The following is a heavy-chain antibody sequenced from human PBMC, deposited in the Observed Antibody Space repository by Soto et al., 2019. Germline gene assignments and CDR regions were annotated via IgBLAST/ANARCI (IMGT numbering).Heavy chain of an antibody. CDR3: ARPNDYGDYVLDS. D-gene: IGHD4-17*01. V-gene: IGHV4-59*01. Sequence: PSETLSLTCTVSGGSINNYFWSWIRQPPGKGLEWIGYIFHTGSTNYNPSLRSRVTISVDTSKNQFSLKLRSVTAADTAVYYCARPNDYGDYVLDSWGQGTLVTVSS. CDR1: GGSINNYF. CDR2: IFHTGST. J-gene: IGHJ4*02.